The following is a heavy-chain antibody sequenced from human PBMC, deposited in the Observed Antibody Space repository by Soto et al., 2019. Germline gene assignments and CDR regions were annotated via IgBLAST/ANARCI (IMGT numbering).Heavy chain of an antibody. CDR3: ARDGGGQLAYYYYGMDV. J-gene: IGHJ6*02. Sequence: SETLSLTCTVSGGSISSGDYYWSWIRQPPGKGLEWIGYIYYSGSTYYNPSLKSRVTISVDTSKNQFSLKLSSVTAADTAVYYCARDGGGQLAYYYYGMDVWGQGTTVTVSS. CDR2: IYYSGST. V-gene: IGHV4-30-4*01. D-gene: IGHD5-18*01. CDR1: GGSISSGDYY.